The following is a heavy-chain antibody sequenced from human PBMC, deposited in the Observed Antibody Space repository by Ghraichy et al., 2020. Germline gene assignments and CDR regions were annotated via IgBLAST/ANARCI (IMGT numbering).Heavy chain of an antibody. Sequence: GGSLRLSCAASGFTFSSYSMNWVRQAPGKGLEWVSSISSSSSYIYYADSVKGRFTISRDNAKNSLYLQMNSLRAEDTAVYYCARGVLPYCSSTSCYTFGGFDPWGQGTLVTVSS. V-gene: IGHV3-21*01. CDR1: GFTFSSYS. CDR3: ARGVLPYCSSTSCYTFGGFDP. CDR2: ISSSSSYI. J-gene: IGHJ5*02. D-gene: IGHD2-2*02.